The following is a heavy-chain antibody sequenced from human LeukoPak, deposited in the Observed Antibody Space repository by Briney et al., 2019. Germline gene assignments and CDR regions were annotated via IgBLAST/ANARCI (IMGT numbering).Heavy chain of an antibody. CDR1: GGSISSSNW. CDR3: ARHSKYYYDPYFDY. Sequence: PSETLSLTCAVSGGSISSSNWWSWVRQPPGKGLEWIGEIYHSGSTNYNPSLKSRVTISVDTSKNQFSLKLSSVTAADTAVYYCARHSKYYYDPYFDYWGQGTLVTVSS. D-gene: IGHD3-22*01. V-gene: IGHV4-4*02. CDR2: IYHSGST. J-gene: IGHJ4*02.